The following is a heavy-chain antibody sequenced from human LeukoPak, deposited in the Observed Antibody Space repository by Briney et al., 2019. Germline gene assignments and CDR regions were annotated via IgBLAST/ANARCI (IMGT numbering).Heavy chain of an antibody. J-gene: IGHJ6*03. Sequence: PSETLSLTCTVSGGSISSHYWSWIRQPPGKGLEWIGYIYYSGSTNYNPSLKSRVTISVDTSKNQFSLKLSSVTAADTAVYYCARGFYMDVWGKGTTVTASS. V-gene: IGHV4-59*11. CDR2: IYYSGST. CDR3: ARGFYMDV. CDR1: GGSISSHY.